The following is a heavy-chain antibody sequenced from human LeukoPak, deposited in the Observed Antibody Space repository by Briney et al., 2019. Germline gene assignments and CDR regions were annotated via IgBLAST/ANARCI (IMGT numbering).Heavy chain of an antibody. Sequence: GGSLRLSCAASGFTFSSYSMNWVRQAPGKGLEWVSSISSSSSNIYYADSVKGRFTISRDNTKNSLYLQMNSLRVEDTAVYYCARCTTGRTFGSLREIKRSREIDYWGQGTLVTVSS. CDR3: ARCTTGRTFGSLREIKRSREIDY. CDR2: ISSSSSNI. CDR1: GFTFSSYS. D-gene: IGHD1-1*01. V-gene: IGHV3-21*01. J-gene: IGHJ4*02.